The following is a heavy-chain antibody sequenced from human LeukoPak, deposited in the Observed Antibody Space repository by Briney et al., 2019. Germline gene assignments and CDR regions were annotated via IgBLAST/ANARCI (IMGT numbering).Heavy chain of an antibody. CDR2: IYYSGSI. Sequence: PSETLSLTCTVSGGSISSGDYYWSWIRQHPGQGLEWIGYIYYSGSIYYNPSLKSRVTISVDTSKNQFSLKLSSVTAADTAVYYCARYNYSSGSYSAYDYWGQGTLVTVSS. CDR3: ARYNYSSGSYSAYDY. D-gene: IGHD3-10*01. CDR1: GGSISSGDYY. V-gene: IGHV4-31*03. J-gene: IGHJ4*02.